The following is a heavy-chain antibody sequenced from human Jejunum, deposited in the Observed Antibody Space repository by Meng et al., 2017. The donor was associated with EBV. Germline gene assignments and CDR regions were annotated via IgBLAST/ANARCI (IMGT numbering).Heavy chain of an antibody. Sequence: QLQLQESGSGLVKPSGXLSLTCAVSSDSITERNSWSWVRHTPGKGLEWIGEIYHNGGTNYNPSLKSRVTISVDKSKNEISLKLRSVTAADTAVYYCARWAFIYSYGFDHWGQGTLVTFAS. CDR1: SDSITERNS. D-gene: IGHD5-18*01. CDR2: IYHNGGT. V-gene: IGHV4-4*02. J-gene: IGHJ4*02. CDR3: ARWAFIYSYGFDH.